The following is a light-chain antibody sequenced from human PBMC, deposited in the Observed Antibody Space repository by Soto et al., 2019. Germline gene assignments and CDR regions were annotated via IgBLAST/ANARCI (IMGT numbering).Light chain of an antibody. CDR1: QDISNY. J-gene: IGKJ2*01. CDR3: QQYDNLPRYT. V-gene: IGKV1-33*01. CDR2: DAS. Sequence: DIQMTQSPSSLSASVGDRVTITCQASQDISNYLNWYQQKPGKAPKLLIYDASNLETGVPSRFSGSGSGTDFTFNIRSLQPEDIATYYCQQYDNLPRYTFGQGTKLEIK.